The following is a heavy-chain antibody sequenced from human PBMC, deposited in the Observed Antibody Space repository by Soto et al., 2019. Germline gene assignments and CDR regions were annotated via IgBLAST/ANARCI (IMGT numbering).Heavy chain of an antibody. V-gene: IGHV1-8*01. D-gene: IGHD3-3*01. CDR2: MNPNSGNT. CDR3: AVPYDFWSGYYRAGAFDI. Sequence: ASVKVSCKASGYTFTSYDINWVRQATGQGLEWMGWMNPNSGNTGYAQKFQGRVTMTRTTSISTAYMELSSLRSEDTAVYYCAVPYDFWSGYYRAGAFDIWGQGTMVTVSS. J-gene: IGHJ3*02. CDR1: GYTFTSYD.